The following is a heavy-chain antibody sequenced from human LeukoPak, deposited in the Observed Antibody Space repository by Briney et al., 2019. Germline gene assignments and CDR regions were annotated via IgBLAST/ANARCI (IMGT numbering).Heavy chain of an antibody. Sequence: ASVKVSCKASGYTFTGYYMHWVRQAPGQGLEWMGWINPNSGGTNYAQKFQGRVTMTRDTSISTAYMELSRLRSDDTAVYYCAREGRLRYYYDSSGYYYFDYWGQGTLVTVSS. CDR3: AREGRLRYYYDSSGYYYFDY. J-gene: IGHJ4*02. CDR1: GYTFTGYY. CDR2: INPNSGGT. V-gene: IGHV1-2*02. D-gene: IGHD3-22*01.